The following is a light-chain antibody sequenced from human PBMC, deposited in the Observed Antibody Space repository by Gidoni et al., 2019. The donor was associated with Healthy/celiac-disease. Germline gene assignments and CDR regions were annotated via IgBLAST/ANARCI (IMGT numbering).Light chain of an antibody. Sequence: DIVMTQSPDSLAVSLGERATINCKSSQSVLYSSNNKNYLAWYQQKPGQPPKLLIYWASTRESGVPDRFSGSGSGTDFTLTISSLQAEDVAVYYCQQYYSTPRTFXXXPKVELK. CDR1: QSVLYSSNNKNY. CDR2: WAS. V-gene: IGKV4-1*01. CDR3: QQYYSTPRT. J-gene: IGKJ1*01.